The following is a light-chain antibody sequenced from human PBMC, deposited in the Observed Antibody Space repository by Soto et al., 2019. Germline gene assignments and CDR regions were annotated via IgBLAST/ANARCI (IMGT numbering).Light chain of an antibody. V-gene: IGKV1-33*01. CDR1: QDISNY. CDR3: QQYEDLPLT. J-gene: IGKJ4*01. Sequence: DIPMTQSPSSLSASVGDRVTITCQASQDISNYLNWYQQKPGKVPKLLIFDASNVETRVPSRFSGSGSGTDFTFTISSLQPEDIGTYYCQQYEDLPLTFGGGTRVEIK. CDR2: DAS.